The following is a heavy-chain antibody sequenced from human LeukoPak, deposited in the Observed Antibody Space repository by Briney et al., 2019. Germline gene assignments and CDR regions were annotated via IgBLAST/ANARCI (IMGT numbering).Heavy chain of an antibody. V-gene: IGHV3-43D*03. CDR3: ATEAYDSSGYYPHFDY. J-gene: IGHJ4*02. CDR1: GFTFDDYA. Sequence: GGSLRLSCAASGFTFDDYATHWVRQAPGKGLEWVSLISWDGGSTYYADSVKGRFTISRDNSKNSLYLQMNSLRAEDTALYYCATEAYDSSGYYPHFDYWGQGTLVTVSS. CDR2: ISWDGGST. D-gene: IGHD3-22*01.